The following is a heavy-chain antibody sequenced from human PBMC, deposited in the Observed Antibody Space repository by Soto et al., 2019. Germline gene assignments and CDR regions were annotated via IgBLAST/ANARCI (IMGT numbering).Heavy chain of an antibody. J-gene: IGHJ6*03. D-gene: IGHD6-6*01. CDR2: MNPNSGNT. Sequence: GASVKVSCKASGYTFTSYDINWVRQATGQGLEWMGWMNPNSGNTGYAQKFQGRVTMTRNTSISTAYMELSSLRSEDTAVYYCARSRSSSSGGPYYYYYYYMDVWGKGTTVTVPS. V-gene: IGHV1-8*01. CDR1: GYTFTSYD. CDR3: ARSRSSSSGGPYYYYYYYMDV.